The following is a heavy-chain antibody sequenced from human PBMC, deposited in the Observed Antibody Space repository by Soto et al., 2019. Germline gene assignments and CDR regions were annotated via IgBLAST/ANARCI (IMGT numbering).Heavy chain of an antibody. CDR3: AKSSGITIFGVVTLAYYGMDV. D-gene: IGHD3-3*01. CDR2: ISGSGGST. J-gene: IGHJ6*02. Sequence: PGGSLRLSCAASVFTFSSYAMSWVRQAPGKGLEWVSAISGSGGSTYYADSVKGRFTISRDNSKNTLYLQMNSLRAEDTAVYYCAKSSGITIFGVVTLAYYGMDVWGQGTTVTVSS. CDR1: VFTFSSYA. V-gene: IGHV3-23*01.